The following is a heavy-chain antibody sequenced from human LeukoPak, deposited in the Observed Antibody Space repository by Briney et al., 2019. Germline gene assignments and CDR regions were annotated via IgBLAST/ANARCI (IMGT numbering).Heavy chain of an antibody. CDR2: ISSSGSTI. Sequence: PGGSLRLSCAASGFTFSSYEMNWVRQAPGKGLEWVSYISSSGSTIYYADSVKGRFTISRDNAKNSLYLQMNSLRAEDTAVYYCGRYEPYGSYPFDYWGQGTLVTVSS. CDR3: GRYEPYGSYPFDY. D-gene: IGHD3-16*02. CDR1: GFTFSSYE. V-gene: IGHV3-48*03. J-gene: IGHJ4*02.